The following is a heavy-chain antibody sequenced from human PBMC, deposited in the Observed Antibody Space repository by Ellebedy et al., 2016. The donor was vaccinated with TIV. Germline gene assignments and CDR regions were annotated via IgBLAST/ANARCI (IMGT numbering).Heavy chain of an antibody. D-gene: IGHD1-14*01. CDR1: GFTFSTFS. CDR3: ARSTTWRSNFDS. J-gene: IGHJ4*02. V-gene: IGHV3-7*01. CDR2: IRQDGSDK. Sequence: PGGSLRLSCAASGFTFSTFSMSWVRQASGKGLEWVANIRQDGSDKFYVDSVKGRFTISRDNAEKSLYLQMNSLRVYETAVYYCARSTTWRSNFDSWGQGTLVTVSS.